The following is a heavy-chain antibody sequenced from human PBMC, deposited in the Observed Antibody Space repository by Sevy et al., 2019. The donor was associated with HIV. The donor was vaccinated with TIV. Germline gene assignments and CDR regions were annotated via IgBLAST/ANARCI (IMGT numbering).Heavy chain of an antibody. CDR2: TYYRSKWFN. CDR3: ARESGTISAGTERYFDL. V-gene: IGHV6-1*01. CDR1: GDSVSTNSAA. D-gene: IGHD6-13*01. J-gene: IGHJ2*01. Sequence: KQSQTLSLTCAISGDSVSTNSAAWNWIRQSPSRGLEWLGRTYYRSKWFNEYAVTVKSRIIINPDTSKNQLSLQLNSVTPEDTAVYYCARESGTISAGTERYFDLWGRGTLVTVSS.